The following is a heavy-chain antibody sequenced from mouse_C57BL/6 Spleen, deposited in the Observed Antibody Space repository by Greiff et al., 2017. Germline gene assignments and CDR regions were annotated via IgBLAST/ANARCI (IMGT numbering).Heavy chain of an antibody. Sequence: QVQLQQSGAELVRPGASVTLSCKASGYTFTDYEMHWVKQTPVHGLEWIGAIDPETGGTAYNQKFKGKAILTADKSSSTAYMELRSLTSEASAVYYSTGDYCGSREGDWYFDVWGTGTTVTVSS. J-gene: IGHJ1*03. CDR3: TGDYCGSREGDWYFDV. CDR2: IDPETGGT. V-gene: IGHV1-15*01. CDR1: GYTFTDYE. D-gene: IGHD1-1*01.